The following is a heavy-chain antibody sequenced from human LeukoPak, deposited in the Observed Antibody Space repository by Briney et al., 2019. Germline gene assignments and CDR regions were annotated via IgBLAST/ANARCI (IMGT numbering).Heavy chain of an antibody. CDR3: ARGPRDLGRYDSSGYYYSFYFDY. J-gene: IGHJ4*02. D-gene: IGHD3-22*01. Sequence: SETLSLTCTVSGGSISSSSYYWGWIRQPPGKGLEWIGSIYYSGSTYYNPSLKSRVTISVDTSKNQFSLKLSSVTAADTAVYYCARGPRDLGRYDSSGYYYSFYFDYWGQGTLVTVSS. CDR1: GGSISSSSYY. CDR2: IYYSGST. V-gene: IGHV4-39*07.